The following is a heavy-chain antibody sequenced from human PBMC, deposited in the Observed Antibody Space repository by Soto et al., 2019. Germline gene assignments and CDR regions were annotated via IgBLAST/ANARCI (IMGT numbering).Heavy chain of an antibody. CDR1: GYTFTSYA. V-gene: IGHV1-3*01. Sequence: ASVKVSCKASGYTFTSYAMHWVRQAPGQRLEWMGWINAGNGNTKYSQKFQGRVTITRDTSASTAYMELSSLRSEDTSMYYCARAWVVVTAPDYWGQGTLVTVS. CDR3: ARAWVVVTAPDY. J-gene: IGHJ4*02. D-gene: IGHD2-21*02. CDR2: INAGNGNT.